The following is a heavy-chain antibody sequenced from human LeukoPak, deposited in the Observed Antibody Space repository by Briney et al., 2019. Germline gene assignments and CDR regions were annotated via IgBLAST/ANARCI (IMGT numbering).Heavy chain of an antibody. V-gene: IGHV3-23*01. CDR2: VGVSGGNT. CDR1: GFTFSTHA. Sequence: GGSLRLSCAASGFTFSTHAMSWVRQAPGKGLEWVSAVGVSGGNTYYADSVKGRFTISRDNAKNTLYLQMNSLRAEDTAVYYCARVFTTASADYWGQGTLVTVSS. J-gene: IGHJ4*02. CDR3: ARVFTTASADY. D-gene: IGHD6-13*01.